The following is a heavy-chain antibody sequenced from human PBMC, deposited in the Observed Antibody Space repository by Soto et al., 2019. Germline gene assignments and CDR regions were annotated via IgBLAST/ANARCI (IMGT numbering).Heavy chain of an antibody. Sequence: QVQLVESGGGVVQPGRSLRLSCAASGLTFSSSAMHWVRQAPGKGLEWVALISYDGSNKYYVDSVKGRFTISRDNSKNTLDLQMNSLREEDTAVYYCAAETKSYFYGMDLWGQGTTVTVSS. J-gene: IGHJ6*02. V-gene: IGHV3-30*03. CDR2: ISYDGSNK. CDR1: GLTFSSSA. CDR3: AAETKSYFYGMDL.